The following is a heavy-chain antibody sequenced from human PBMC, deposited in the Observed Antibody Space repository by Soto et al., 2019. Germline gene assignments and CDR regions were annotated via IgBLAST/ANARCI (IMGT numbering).Heavy chain of an antibody. Sequence: PSETLSLTCTVSGGSISSSSYYWGWIRQPPGKGMEWIGSIYYSGRTYYNPSLKSRVTISVDTSKNQFSLKLSSVTAADTAVYYCARTPRRAARDYFDYWGQGTLVTVSS. CDR1: GGSISSSSYY. V-gene: IGHV4-39*01. CDR3: ARTPRRAARDYFDY. D-gene: IGHD6-6*01. CDR2: IYYSGRT. J-gene: IGHJ4*02.